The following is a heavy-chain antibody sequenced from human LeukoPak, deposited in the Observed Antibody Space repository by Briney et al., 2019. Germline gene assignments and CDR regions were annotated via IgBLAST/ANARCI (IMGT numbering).Heavy chain of an antibody. Sequence: ASVKVSCKASGYTFTGYYMHWVRQAPGQGLEWMGWINPNSGGTNYAQKFQGRVTMTRDTSISTAYMELSGLRSDDTAVYYCARETPLYDSSGYYYFWGQGTLVTVSS. CDR2: INPNSGGT. D-gene: IGHD3-22*01. J-gene: IGHJ4*02. CDR1: GYTFTGYY. CDR3: ARETPLYDSSGYYYF. V-gene: IGHV1-2*02.